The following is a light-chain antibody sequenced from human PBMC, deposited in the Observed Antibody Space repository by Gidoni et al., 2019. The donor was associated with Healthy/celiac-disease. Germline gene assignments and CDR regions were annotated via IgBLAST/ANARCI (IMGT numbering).Light chain of an antibody. CDR2: TNS. Sequence: SYELTQPPSVSVALGQTARITCEGNNIGSMNVHWYQQKPGRAPVLVIYTNSDRPSGIPERFSGSKSRNTATLTISRAQAGDEADYCCQVWDSSTGGVFGGGTILTVL. CDR1: NIGSMN. J-gene: IGLJ3*02. V-gene: IGLV3-9*01. CDR3: QVWDSSTGGV.